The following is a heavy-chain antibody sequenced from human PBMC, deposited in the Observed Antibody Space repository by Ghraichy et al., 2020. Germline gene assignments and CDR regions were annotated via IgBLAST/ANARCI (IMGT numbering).Heavy chain of an antibody. CDR3: AKGPLYSGYDFGAEY. D-gene: IGHD5-12*01. V-gene: IGHV3-23*01. Sequence: GGSLRLSCVASGFTFSKFAMNWVRQAPGQGLEWVSGISGGADRTYYADSVKGRFSVSRDNSNNTVSLQMSSLRSEDTAVYYCAKGPLYSGYDFGAEYCGQGTVVTVSS. CDR2: ISGGADRT. J-gene: IGHJ4*02. CDR1: GFTFSKFA.